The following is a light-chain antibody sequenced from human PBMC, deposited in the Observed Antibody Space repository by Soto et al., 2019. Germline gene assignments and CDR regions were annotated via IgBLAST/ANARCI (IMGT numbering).Light chain of an antibody. V-gene: IGKV1-9*01. CDR3: QQLRMYPST. CDR1: QDIAIY. J-gene: IGKJ4*01. Sequence: IQLTQSPSSLSASVGDRVTITCQASQDIAIYLAWYQQKPGEAPKLLIYAASTLYGGVPTRFSGSESGTDFALTITSLQAEDFATYYCQQLRMYPSTFGGGTKVEIK. CDR2: AAS.